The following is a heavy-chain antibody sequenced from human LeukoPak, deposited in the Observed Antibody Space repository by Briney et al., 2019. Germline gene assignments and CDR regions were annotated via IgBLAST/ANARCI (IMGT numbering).Heavy chain of an antibody. J-gene: IGHJ4*02. CDR1: GFTFSTYW. CDR2: IKSDGSGT. V-gene: IGHV3-74*03. D-gene: IGHD3-22*01. CDR3: TSGAYYNDY. Sequence: GGSLRLSCAASGFTFSTYWMHWVRQVPGKGLVWVSHIKSDGSGTEYADSVKGRFTISRDNAKNTLYMQLNSLRAEDTAVYYCTSGAYYNDYWGQGTLVTVSS.